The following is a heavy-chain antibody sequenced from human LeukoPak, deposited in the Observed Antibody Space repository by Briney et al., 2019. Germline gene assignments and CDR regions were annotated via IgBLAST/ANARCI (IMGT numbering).Heavy chain of an antibody. CDR1: GYTLTELS. Sequence: ASVKVSCKVSGYTLTELSMHWVRQAPGKGLEWMGGFDPEDGETIYAQKFQGRVTMTEDTSIDTAYMELSSLRSEDTAVYYCASPSYDSSGYFDYWGQGTLVTVSS. J-gene: IGHJ4*02. V-gene: IGHV1-24*01. CDR2: FDPEDGET. CDR3: ASPSYDSSGYFDY. D-gene: IGHD3-22*01.